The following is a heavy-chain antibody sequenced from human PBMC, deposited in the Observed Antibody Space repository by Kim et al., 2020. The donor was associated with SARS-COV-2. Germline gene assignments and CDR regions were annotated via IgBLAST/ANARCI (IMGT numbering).Heavy chain of an antibody. V-gene: IGHV1-69*04. J-gene: IGHJ4*02. CDR1: GGTFSSYA. CDR2: IIPILGIA. CDR3: ARIYYYGSGCYSGYFDY. D-gene: IGHD3-10*01. Sequence: SVTVSCKASGGTFSSYAISWVRQAPGQGLEWMGRIIPILGIANYAQKFQGRVTITADKSTSTAYMELSSLRSEDTAVYYCARIYYYGSGCYSGYFDYWGQGTLVTVSS.